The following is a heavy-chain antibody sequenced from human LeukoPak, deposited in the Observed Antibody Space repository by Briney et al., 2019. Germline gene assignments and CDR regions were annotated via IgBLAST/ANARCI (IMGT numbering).Heavy chain of an antibody. Sequence: GGSLRPSCEASGFTFTNYWMNWVRQAPGKGLEWVAFIKEDGSQKYYVDSVKGRFTISRDNAKNSLYLQMNSLRAEDTAIYYCARAGYSSGHRWGQGTLVTVSS. D-gene: IGHD6-19*01. CDR2: IKEDGSQK. CDR3: ARAGYSSGHR. J-gene: IGHJ5*02. V-gene: IGHV3-7*01. CDR1: GFTFTNYW.